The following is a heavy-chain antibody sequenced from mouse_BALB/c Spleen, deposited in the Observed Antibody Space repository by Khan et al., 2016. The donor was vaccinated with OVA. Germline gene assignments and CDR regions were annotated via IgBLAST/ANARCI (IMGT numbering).Heavy chain of an antibody. V-gene: IGHV1-69*02. J-gene: IGHJ2*01. D-gene: IGHD2-13*01. CDR3: TRGDPGNCEY. CDR1: GYTFTNYW. CDR2: IYPSDSYT. Sequence: QVQLKQSGAELVRPGASVKLSCKASGYTFTNYWRNWVKQRPGQGLEWIGNIYPSDSYTNYNQKFTDKATLTVDKSSSTAYIQLSSPTSEDSAVYYCTRGDPGNCEYWGQGTTLTVSS.